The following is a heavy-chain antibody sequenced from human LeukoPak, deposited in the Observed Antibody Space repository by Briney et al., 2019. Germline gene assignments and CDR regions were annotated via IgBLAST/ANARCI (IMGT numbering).Heavy chain of an antibody. CDR1: GGTFSSYT. J-gene: IGHJ6*02. Sequence: SVKVSCKASGGTFSSYTISWVRQAPGQGLEWMRRIIPILGIANYAQKFQGRVTITADKSTSTAYMELGSLRSEDTAVYYCARRGLQTYYGMDVWGQGTTVTVSS. CDR2: IIPILGIA. D-gene: IGHD5-24*01. V-gene: IGHV1-69*02. CDR3: ARRGLQTYYGMDV.